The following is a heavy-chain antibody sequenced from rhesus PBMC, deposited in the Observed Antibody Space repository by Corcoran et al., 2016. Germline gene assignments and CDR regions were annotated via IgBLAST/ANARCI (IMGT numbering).Heavy chain of an antibody. CDR2: IYVNGAST. Sequence: QVQLQESGPGLVKPSETLSLTCTVPGGSTSGYYYWGRIRPPPRRGLEWIGGIYVNGASTYYNPSLKSRITITKDTSKNQFSLKLSSVTAADTAVYYCARRSGSYYYSFDYWGQGVLVTVSS. V-gene: IGHV4-143*01. J-gene: IGHJ4*01. CDR3: ARRSGSYYYSFDY. CDR1: GGSTSGYYY. D-gene: IGHD3-16*01.